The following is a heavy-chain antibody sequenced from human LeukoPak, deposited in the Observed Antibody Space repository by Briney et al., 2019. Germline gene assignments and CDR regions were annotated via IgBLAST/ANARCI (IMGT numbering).Heavy chain of an antibody. V-gene: IGHV3-23*01. D-gene: IGHD4-23*01. CDR3: AKAGMTTVVRYYFDY. Sequence: GGSLRLSCAASGFTFSSYAMSWVRQAPGKGLEWVSAISGSGGSTYYADSVKGRFTISRDNSKNTLYLQVNSLRAEDTAVYYCAKAGMTTVVRYYFDYWGQGTLVTVSS. J-gene: IGHJ4*02. CDR2: ISGSGGST. CDR1: GFTFSSYA.